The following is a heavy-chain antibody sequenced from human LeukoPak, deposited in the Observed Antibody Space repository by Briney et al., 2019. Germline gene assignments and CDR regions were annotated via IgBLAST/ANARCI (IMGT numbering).Heavy chain of an antibody. CDR1: GGSISSYY. CDR3: ARDQELLWFGESLDALDI. Sequence: ASETLSLTCTVSGGSISSYYWSWIRQPAGKGLEWIGRIYTSGSTNYNPSLKSRVTMSVDTSKNQFSLKLSSVTAADTAVYYCARDQELLWFGESLDALDIWGQGTMVTVSS. CDR2: IYTSGST. D-gene: IGHD3-10*01. V-gene: IGHV4-4*07. J-gene: IGHJ3*02.